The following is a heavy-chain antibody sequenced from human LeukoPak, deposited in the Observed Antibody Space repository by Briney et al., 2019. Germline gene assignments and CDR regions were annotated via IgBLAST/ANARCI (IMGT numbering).Heavy chain of an antibody. CDR1: GGTFSSYA. J-gene: IGHJ4*02. D-gene: IGHD2-15*01. CDR2: IIPIFGTA. Sequence: GASVKVSCKASGGTFSSYAISWVRQAPGQGLEWMGGIIPIFGTASYAQKFQGRVTITADESTSTAYMELSSLRSEDTAVYYCAREGSVCSGGSCYFDYWGQGTLVTVSS. CDR3: AREGSVCSGGSCYFDY. V-gene: IGHV1-69*13.